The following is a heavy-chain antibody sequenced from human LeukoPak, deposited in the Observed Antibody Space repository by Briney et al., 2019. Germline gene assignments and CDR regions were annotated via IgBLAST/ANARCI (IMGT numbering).Heavy chain of an antibody. V-gene: IGHV3-48*01. CDR1: GFTFSSYS. CDR3: ARAVIWERRESGLYHFDY. CDR2: ISSSSSTI. D-gene: IGHD1-1*01. J-gene: IGHJ4*02. Sequence: GGSLRLSCAASGFTFSSYSMNWVRQAPGKGLEWVSYISSSSSTIYYADSVKGRFTISRDNAKNSLYLQMNSLRAEDTAVYYCARAVIWERRESGLYHFDYWGQGTLVTVSS.